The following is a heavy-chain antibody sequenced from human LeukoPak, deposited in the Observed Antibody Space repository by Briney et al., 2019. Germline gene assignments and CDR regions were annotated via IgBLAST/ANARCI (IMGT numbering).Heavy chain of an antibody. CDR3: ARASYYYDSSGYDC. CDR2: INPNSGGT. V-gene: IGHV1-2*02. J-gene: IGHJ4*02. CDR1: GYTFTSYG. D-gene: IGHD3-22*01. Sequence: VASVKVSCKASGYTFTSYGISWVRQAPGQGLEWMGWINPNSGGTNYAQKFQGRVTMTRDTSISTAYMELSRLRSDDTAVYYCARASYYYDSSGYDCWGQGTLVTVSS.